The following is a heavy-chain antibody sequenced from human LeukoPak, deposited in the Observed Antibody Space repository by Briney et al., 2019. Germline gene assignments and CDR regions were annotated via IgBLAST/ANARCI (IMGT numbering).Heavy chain of an antibody. V-gene: IGHV3-23*01. CDR2: ISGSGGST. D-gene: IGHD2-15*01. Sequence: GGCLRLSCAASGFTFTSYAMSWVRQAPGKGLEWVSAISGSGGSTYYADSVKGRFTISRDNSTNTPYLQMNSLRAEDTAVYYCARTYCSGGSCYRTYYYYYGMDVWGQGTTVTVSS. J-gene: IGHJ6*02. CDR1: GFTFTSYA. CDR3: ARTYCSGGSCYRTYYYYYGMDV.